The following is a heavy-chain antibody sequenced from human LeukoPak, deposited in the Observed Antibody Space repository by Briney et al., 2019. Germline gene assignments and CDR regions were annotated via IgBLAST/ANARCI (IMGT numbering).Heavy chain of an antibody. Sequence: PSETLSLTCAVSGGSFSGYYWSWIRQPPGKGPEWIGYIHYSGSTNYNPSLKSRVTISVDTSKNQFSLKLSSVTAADTAVYYCARARDGYNYYFDYWGQGTLVTVSS. V-gene: IGHV4-59*01. CDR1: GGSFSGYY. D-gene: IGHD5-24*01. CDR2: IHYSGST. J-gene: IGHJ4*02. CDR3: ARARDGYNYYFDY.